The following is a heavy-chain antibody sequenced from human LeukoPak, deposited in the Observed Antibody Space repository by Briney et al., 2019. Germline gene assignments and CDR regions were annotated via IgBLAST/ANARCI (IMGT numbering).Heavy chain of an antibody. J-gene: IGHJ4*02. Sequence: TSETLSLTCTVSGGSISDYSWSWIRQPPGKGLEWIGNIYYSGSANHNPSLKSRVTISRDTSKNQFSLKLTSVTTADTAVYYCARAGGVKTAALDLDYWGQGTLVTVSS. CDR2: IYYSGSA. CDR1: GGSISDYS. V-gene: IGHV4-59*01. D-gene: IGHD6-25*01. CDR3: ARAGGVKTAALDLDY.